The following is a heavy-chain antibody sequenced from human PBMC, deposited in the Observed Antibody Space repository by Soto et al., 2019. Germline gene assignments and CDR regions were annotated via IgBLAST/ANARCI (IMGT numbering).Heavy chain of an antibody. J-gene: IGHJ4*02. V-gene: IGHV4-4*02. CDR1: SGSISSSNL. CDR3: ASLIAATSC. CDR2: IYHSGST. Sequence: QVQLQESGPGLVKPSGTLSLTCAVSSGSISSSNLWSWVRQPPGKGLEWIGDIYHSGSTNYTPSLKSRVTISVDTSKNQFSLKLSSVTAADTAVYYCASLIAATSCWGQGTLVSVSS. D-gene: IGHD6-13*01.